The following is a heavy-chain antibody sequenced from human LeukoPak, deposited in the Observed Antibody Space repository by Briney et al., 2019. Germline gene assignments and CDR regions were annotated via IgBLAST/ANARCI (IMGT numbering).Heavy chain of an antibody. CDR3: ARGRNCGGDCFTFDY. J-gene: IGHJ4*02. CDR2: INHSGST. Sequence: SETLSLTCAVYGGSFSGYYWSWIRQPPGKGLERIGEINHSGSTNYNPSLTSRVTISVDTSKNQFSLKLSSVTAADTAVYYCARGRNCGGDCFTFDYWGQGTLVTVSS. V-gene: IGHV4-34*01. D-gene: IGHD2-21*02. CDR1: GGSFSGYY.